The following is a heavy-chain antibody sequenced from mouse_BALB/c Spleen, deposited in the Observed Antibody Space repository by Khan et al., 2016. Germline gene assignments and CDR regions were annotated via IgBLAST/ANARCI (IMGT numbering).Heavy chain of an antibody. CDR3: AIDDYVN. D-gene: IGHD2-4*01. J-gene: IGHJ2*01. V-gene: IGHV1-18*01. Sequence: VQLQQSDPDLVKPGASVKISCKASGYSFTAYYMYWVKQSHGKSLEWIGRIIPNNGATTFNQKFKGKAILTVDKSSTTAYMELRSLASEDSAVYYCAIDDYVNWGQGTTLTVSS. CDR1: GYSFTAYY. CDR2: IIPNNGAT.